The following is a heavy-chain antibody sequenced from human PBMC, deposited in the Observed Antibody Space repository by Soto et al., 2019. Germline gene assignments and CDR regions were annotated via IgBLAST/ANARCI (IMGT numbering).Heavy chain of an antibody. V-gene: IGHV3-11*06. CDR1: GFTFSDYY. CDR2: ISSSSSYT. D-gene: IGHD4-17*01. Sequence: QVQLVESGGGLVKPGGSLRLSCAASGFTFSDYYMSWIRQAPGKGLEWVSYISSSSSYTNYTDSVKGRFTISRDNARNPLYLQMNSLRAEDTAVYYCARGLTVASYFDYWGQGTLVTVSS. J-gene: IGHJ4*02. CDR3: ARGLTVASYFDY.